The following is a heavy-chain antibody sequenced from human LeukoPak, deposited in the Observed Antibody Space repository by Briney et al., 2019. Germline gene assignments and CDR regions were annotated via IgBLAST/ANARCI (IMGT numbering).Heavy chain of an antibody. CDR1: GFTFRDYT. J-gene: IGHJ4*02. Sequence: GGSLRLSCAAPGFTFRDYTMNWVRQAPGKGLEWVSAISKSGTYTKYADSVKGRFTVSRDNAKNSLFLQMNSLRVEDTAVYFCAREVLIVVEPAANTIDYWGQGTRVTVSS. CDR2: ISKSGTYT. V-gene: IGHV3-21*01. CDR3: AREVLIVVEPAANTIDY. D-gene: IGHD2-2*01.